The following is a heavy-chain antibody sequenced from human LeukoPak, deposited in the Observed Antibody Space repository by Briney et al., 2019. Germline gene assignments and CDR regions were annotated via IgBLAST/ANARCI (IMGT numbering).Heavy chain of an antibody. CDR2: ISGSGGST. J-gene: IGHJ4*02. CDR1: GFTFSSYA. D-gene: IGHD6-19*01. Sequence: HPGGSLRLSCAASGFTFSSYAMSWVRQAPGKGLEWVSAISGSGGSTYYADSVKGRFTISRDNSKNTLYLQMNSLGAEDTAVYYCAKDLESSGWYGDWGQGTLVTVS. CDR3: AKDLESSGWYGD. V-gene: IGHV3-23*01.